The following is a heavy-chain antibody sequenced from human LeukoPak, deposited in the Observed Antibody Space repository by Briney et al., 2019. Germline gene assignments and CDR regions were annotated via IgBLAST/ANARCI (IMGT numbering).Heavy chain of an antibody. CDR2: ISSSGSLL. Sequence: PGGSLRLSCAASGFDFNIYEMIWVRQAPGKEPEWISYISSSGSLLYYADSVKGRFTVSRDNAQKSLFLQMNGLGVEDTAMYYCARDSLHNYGGTGYGYYFDYWGQGTPVTVSS. V-gene: IGHV3-48*03. CDR3: ARDSLHNYGGTGYGYYFDY. J-gene: IGHJ4*02. CDR1: GFDFNIYE. D-gene: IGHD4/OR15-4a*01.